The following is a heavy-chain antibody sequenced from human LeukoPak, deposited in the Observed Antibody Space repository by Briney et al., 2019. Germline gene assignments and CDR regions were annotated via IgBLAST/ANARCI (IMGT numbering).Heavy chain of an antibody. CDR3: ARVRRITIFGVVIRDYFDY. V-gene: IGHV4-61*02. Sequence: SQTLSLTCTVSGGSISSGSYYWSWIRQPAGKGLEWIGRIYTSGSTNYNPSLKSRATISVDTSMNQFSLKLSSMTAADTAVYYCARVRRITIFGVVIRDYFDYWGQGTLVTVSS. CDR1: GGSISSGSYY. J-gene: IGHJ4*02. D-gene: IGHD3-3*01. CDR2: IYTSGST.